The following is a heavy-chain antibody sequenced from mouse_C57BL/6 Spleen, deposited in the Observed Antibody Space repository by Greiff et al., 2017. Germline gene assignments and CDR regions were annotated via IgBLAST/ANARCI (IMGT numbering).Heavy chain of an antibody. J-gene: IGHJ3*01. CDR1: GYTFTSYW. CDR2: SYPGSGST. V-gene: IGHV1-55*01. Sequence: VQLQQPGAELVKPGASVKMSCKASGYTFTSYWLTWVKQRPGQGLEWIGDSYPGSGSTNYNEKFKSKATLTVDTSSSTAYMQLSSLTSEDSAVYYCARSSPTMAEAWFAYWGQGTLVTVSA. CDR3: ARSSPTMAEAWFAY. D-gene: IGHD2-10*01.